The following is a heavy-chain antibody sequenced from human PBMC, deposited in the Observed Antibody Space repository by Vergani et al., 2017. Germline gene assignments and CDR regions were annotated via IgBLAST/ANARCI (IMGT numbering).Heavy chain of an antibody. D-gene: IGHD2-15*01. CDR2: ISYDGDRR. CDR1: GFSFRGHG. CDR3: ARDPLLLDVPIAVPNFDF. V-gene: IGHV3-30*03. Sequence: QVHLVESGGGVVQPGRSLTLSCVASGFSFRGHGMHWVRQAPGKGLEWVAMISYDGDRRDYGDFAKGRFTISRDSSKTVYLQMNSLRVEDTAIYYCARDPLLLDVPIAVPNFDFWGQGTLVSVSS. J-gene: IGHJ4*02.